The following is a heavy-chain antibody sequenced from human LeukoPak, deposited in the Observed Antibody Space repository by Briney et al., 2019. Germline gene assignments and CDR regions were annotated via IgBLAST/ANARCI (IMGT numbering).Heavy chain of an antibody. J-gene: IGHJ4*02. CDR2: ISSSGSTI. V-gene: IGHV3-11*01. CDR3: ARDRGYGDTDY. Sequence: GSLRLSCAASRFTFSDYYMSWIRQAPGKGLECVSYISSSGSTIYYADSVKGRFTISRDNAKNSLYLQMNSLRAEDTAVYYCARDRGYGDTDYWGQGTLVTVSS. CDR1: RFTFSDYY. D-gene: IGHD5-12*01.